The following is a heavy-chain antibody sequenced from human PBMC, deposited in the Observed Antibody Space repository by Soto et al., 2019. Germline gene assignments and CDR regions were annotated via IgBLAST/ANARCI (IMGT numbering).Heavy chain of an antibody. V-gene: IGHV3-9*01. CDR1: GLTFDVYA. CDR2: INYNSGSV. J-gene: IGHJ4*02. Sequence: EVQLVESGGGWVQPGRSLRLSCAASGLTFDVYAMHWVRQAQGKGLEWVSGINYNSGSVGYADSVKGRFTISRENAKNSLHLQMNSLRAEDTAVYYCAKDISLRGWVYLVVEYWGQGTLVTVSP. D-gene: IGHD6-13*01. CDR3: AKDISLRGWVYLVVEY.